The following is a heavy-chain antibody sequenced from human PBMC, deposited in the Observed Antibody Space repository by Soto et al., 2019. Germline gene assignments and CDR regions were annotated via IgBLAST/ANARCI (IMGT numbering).Heavy chain of an antibody. J-gene: IGHJ2*01. CDR1: GGSISSSSYY. CDR3: ARTSLDLGYCSGGSCYPGRTWYFDL. CDR2: IYYSGST. V-gene: IGHV4-39*01. D-gene: IGHD2-15*01. Sequence: QLQLQESGPGLVKPSETLSLTCTVSGGSISSSSYYWGWIRQPPGKGLEWIGGIYYSGSTYYNPSRKSRVTISVDTSKNQFSLKLSSVTAADTAVYYCARTSLDLGYCSGGSCYPGRTWYFDLWGRGTLVTVSA.